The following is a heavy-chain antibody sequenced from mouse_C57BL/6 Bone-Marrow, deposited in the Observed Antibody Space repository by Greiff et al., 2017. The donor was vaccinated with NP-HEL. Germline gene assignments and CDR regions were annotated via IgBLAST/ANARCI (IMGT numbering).Heavy chain of an antibody. V-gene: IGHV1-55*01. CDR1: GYTFTSYW. D-gene: IGHD1-1*01. CDR3: ARLPITTVVGGAY. CDR2: IYPGSGST. J-gene: IGHJ3*01. Sequence: QVQLQQPGAELVKPGASVKMSCTASGYTFTSYWITWVKQRPGQGLEWIGDIYPGSGSTNYNEKFKSKATLTVDTSSSTAYMQLSSLTSEDSAVYYCARLPITTVVGGAYWGQGTLVTVSA.